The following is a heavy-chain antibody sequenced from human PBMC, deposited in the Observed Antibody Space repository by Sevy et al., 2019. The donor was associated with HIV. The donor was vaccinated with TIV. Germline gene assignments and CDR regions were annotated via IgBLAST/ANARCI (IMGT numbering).Heavy chain of an antibody. CDR3: TKDRYSAHDLWSDWGY. V-gene: IGHV3-23*01. Sequence: GGSLRLSCAASGFTFSSSAMTWVRQAPGKGLEWVSSISGSGSSTYYADSVKGRFTISRDNSKNTLYLQMNSLRVEDTAVYYCTKDRYSAHDLWSDWGYWGQGTVVTVSS. J-gene: IGHJ4*02. CDR1: GFTFSSSA. CDR2: ISGSGSST. D-gene: IGHD3-3*01.